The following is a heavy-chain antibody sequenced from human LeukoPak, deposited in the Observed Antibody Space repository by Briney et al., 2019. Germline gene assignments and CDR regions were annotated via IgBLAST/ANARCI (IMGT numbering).Heavy chain of an antibody. CDR3: ARDES. CDR2: INQDGSVK. Sequence: GGSPRLSCAASGFIFSDYWLNWVRQAPGKGLEWVANINQDGSVKYYVDSVKGRFSISRDNTKNPLYLQMNSLRDEDTGVYYCARDESWGQGILVTVSS. J-gene: IGHJ5*02. CDR1: GFIFSDYW. V-gene: IGHV3-7*01.